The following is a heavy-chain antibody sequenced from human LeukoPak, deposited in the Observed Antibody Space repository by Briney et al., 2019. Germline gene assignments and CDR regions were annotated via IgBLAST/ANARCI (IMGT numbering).Heavy chain of an antibody. D-gene: IGHD6-19*01. Sequence: SETLSLTCTVSGGSISSYYWSWIRQPPGKGLEWIGYMDDTGSANYNPSLNSRVTVSVETSKNQFSLRLTSVTAADTAVYYCALEGSGLFDYWGQGTLVTVSS. J-gene: IGHJ4*02. CDR1: GGSISSYY. CDR2: MDDTGSA. CDR3: ALEGSGLFDY. V-gene: IGHV4-59*01.